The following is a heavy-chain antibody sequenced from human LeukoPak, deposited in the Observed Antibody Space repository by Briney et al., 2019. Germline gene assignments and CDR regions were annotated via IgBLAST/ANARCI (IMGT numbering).Heavy chain of an antibody. V-gene: IGHV3-33*08. D-gene: IGHD6-13*01. J-gene: IGHJ5*02. Sequence: PGGSLRLSCAASGFTFSSYSMNWVRQAPGKGLEWVAVIWYDGSNKYYADSVKGRFTISRDNSKNTLYLQMNSLRAEDTAVYYCARETYSSSYFDPWGQGTLVTVSS. CDR2: IWYDGSNK. CDR3: ARETYSSSYFDP. CDR1: GFTFSSYS.